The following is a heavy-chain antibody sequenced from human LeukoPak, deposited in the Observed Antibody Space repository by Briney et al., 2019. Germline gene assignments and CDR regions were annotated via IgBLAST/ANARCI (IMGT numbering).Heavy chain of an antibody. CDR3: AKDPLPGGYSYGKFDY. Sequence: GGSLRLSCAASGFTFSSYAMSWVRQAPGKGLEWVSAISGSGGSTYYADSVKGRFTISRDNSKNTLYLQMNSLRAEDTAVYYCAKDPLPGGYSYGKFDYWGQGTLVTVSS. D-gene: IGHD5-18*01. V-gene: IGHV3-23*01. J-gene: IGHJ4*02. CDR1: GFTFSSYA. CDR2: ISGSGGST.